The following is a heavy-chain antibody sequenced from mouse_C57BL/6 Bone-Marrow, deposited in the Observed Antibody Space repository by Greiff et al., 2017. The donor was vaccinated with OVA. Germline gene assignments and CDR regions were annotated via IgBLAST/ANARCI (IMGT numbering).Heavy chain of an antibody. Sequence: EVKVVESGGGLVKPGGSLKLSCAASGFTFSSYAMSWVRQTPEKRLEWVATISDGGSYTYYPDNVKGRFTISRDNAKNNLYLQMSHLKSEDTAMYYCARDSITTVVEYYFDYWGQGTTLTVSS. CDR1: GFTFSSYA. CDR3: ARDSITTVVEYYFDY. V-gene: IGHV5-4*01. D-gene: IGHD1-1*01. CDR2: ISDGGSYT. J-gene: IGHJ2*01.